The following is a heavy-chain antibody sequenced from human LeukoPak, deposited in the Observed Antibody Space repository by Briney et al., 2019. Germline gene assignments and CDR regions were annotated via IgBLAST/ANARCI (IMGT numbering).Heavy chain of an antibody. J-gene: IGHJ6*03. CDR1: GGSIRSTSYY. D-gene: IGHD1-26*01. CDR2: IYHSGST. Sequence: SETLSLTCTVSGGSIRSTSYYWGRIRQPPGKGLEWIGSIYHSGSTYYNPSLKSRVTISVDTSKNQFSLKLRSVTAADTAIYYCARRGPWSGGYYFMDVWGKGTTVTVSS. V-gene: IGHV4-39*01. CDR3: ARRGPWSGGYYFMDV.